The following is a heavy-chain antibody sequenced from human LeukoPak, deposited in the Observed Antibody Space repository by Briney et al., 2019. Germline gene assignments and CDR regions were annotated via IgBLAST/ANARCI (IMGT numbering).Heavy chain of an antibody. CDR1: GFTFSNYS. J-gene: IGHJ4*02. CDR3: ARDLVGGRYSSIWYRFSGPDYFDY. V-gene: IGHV3-21*01. D-gene: IGHD6-13*01. Sequence: GGSLSLSCAVSGFTFSNYSMNWVRQAPGKGLEWVSSISSSGTYRYYADSVKGRFTISRDNAKDSLYLQMNSLRAEDTAVYYCARDLVGGRYSSIWYRFSGPDYFDYWGQGTLVTVSS. CDR2: ISSSGTYR.